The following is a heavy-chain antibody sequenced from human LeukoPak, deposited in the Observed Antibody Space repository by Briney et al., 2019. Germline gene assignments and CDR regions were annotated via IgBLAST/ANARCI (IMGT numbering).Heavy chain of an antibody. V-gene: IGHV3-21*04. CDR1: GFTFSSYE. J-gene: IGHJ6*03. Sequence: GGSLRLSCAASGFTFSSYEMNWVRQAPGKGLEWVSSISSSSSYIYYADSVKGRFTISRDNAKNSLYLQMNSLRAEDTAVYYCAKGAGTFYYYMDVWGKGTTVTVSS. D-gene: IGHD3-16*01. CDR2: ISSSSSYI. CDR3: AKGAGTFYYYMDV.